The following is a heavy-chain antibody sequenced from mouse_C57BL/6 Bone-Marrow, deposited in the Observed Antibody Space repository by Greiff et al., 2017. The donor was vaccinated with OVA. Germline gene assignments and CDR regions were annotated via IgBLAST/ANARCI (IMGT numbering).Heavy chain of an antibody. CDR2: INPGSGGT. V-gene: IGHV1-54*01. CDR3: AELGLFAY. Sequence: QVQLQQSGAELVRPGPSVKVSCKASGYAFTNYLIEWVKQRPGQGLEWIGVINPGSGGTNYNEKFKGKATLTADKSSSTAYMQLSSLTSEDSAVYFCAELGLFAYWGQGTLVTVSA. J-gene: IGHJ3*01. CDR1: GYAFTNYL. D-gene: IGHD4-1*01.